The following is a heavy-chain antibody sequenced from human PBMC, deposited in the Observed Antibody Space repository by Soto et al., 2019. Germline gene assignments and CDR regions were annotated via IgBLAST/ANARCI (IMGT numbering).Heavy chain of an antibody. V-gene: IGHV3-72*01. J-gene: IGHJ2*01. CDR3: ARCSYATGWYFDL. CDR1: GFTFSDHY. D-gene: IGHD2-2*01. CDR2: TRNKANSYTT. Sequence: EVQLVESGGGLVQPGGSLRLSCAASGFTFSDHYMDWVRQAPGKGLEWVGRTRNKANSYTTEYAASVKGRFTISRDDSESSVYLQMNSLKTEDTAVYYCARCSYATGWYFDLWCRGTLVTVSS.